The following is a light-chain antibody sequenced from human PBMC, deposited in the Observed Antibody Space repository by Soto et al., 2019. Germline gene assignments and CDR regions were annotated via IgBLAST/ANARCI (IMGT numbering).Light chain of an antibody. J-gene: IGKJ5*01. CDR2: DTS. V-gene: IGKV3-11*01. CDR1: LSVSRY. Sequence: EIVLTQSPATLSLSPGERATLSCRASLSVSRYLAWYQQKPGQAPRLLMYDTSIRATGTPARFSVSGSGTDFTLTISSLEPEEFAVYYCQQRSYWITLGQGTRLEI. CDR3: QQRSYWIT.